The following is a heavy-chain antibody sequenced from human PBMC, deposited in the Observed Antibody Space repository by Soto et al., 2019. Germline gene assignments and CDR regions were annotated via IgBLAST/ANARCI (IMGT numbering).Heavy chain of an antibody. CDR3: ARGENCSGGTCYSEYFHR. CDR1: GYLFTAYS. Sequence: ASVKVSCKASGYLFTAYSMHWVRLAPGQWLGWMGVVNPSGGSTKYAQNFQGRVTMTRDTSTTTIYMELSSLRSDDTAIYYCARGENCSGGTCYSEYFHRWGQGTLVTVSS. V-gene: IGHV1-46*01. J-gene: IGHJ1*01. D-gene: IGHD2-15*01. CDR2: VNPSGGST.